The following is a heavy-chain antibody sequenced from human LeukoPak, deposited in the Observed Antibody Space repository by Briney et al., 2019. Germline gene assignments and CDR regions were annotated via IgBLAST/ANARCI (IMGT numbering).Heavy chain of an antibody. CDR3: AKGAPQAYCGGGCSEYFQH. V-gene: IGHV3-30*18. CDR2: ISYDGSNK. Sequence: GGSLRLSCAASGFTFSSYGMHWVRQAPGKGLEWVAVISYDGSNKYYADSVKGRFTISRDNAKTMLYLQMNSLRAEDTAVYYCAKGAPQAYCGGGCSEYFQHWGQGTLVTVSS. J-gene: IGHJ1*01. D-gene: IGHD2-21*02. CDR1: GFTFSSYG.